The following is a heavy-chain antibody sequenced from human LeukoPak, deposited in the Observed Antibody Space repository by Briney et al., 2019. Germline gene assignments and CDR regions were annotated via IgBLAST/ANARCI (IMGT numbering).Heavy chain of an antibody. V-gene: IGHV3-7*05. CDR2: IKGDGSEK. D-gene: IGHD2-15*01. J-gene: IGHJ4*02. Sequence: PGGSLRLSCAASGFTFSSYWMTWVRQAPGKGLEWVANIKGDGSEKHYVDSVTGRFTISRDNAKNSLYLQMNSLRGEDTAIYYCAKEVCSSGGSCPLDYWGQGTLVTVSS. CDR3: AKEVCSSGGSCPLDY. CDR1: GFTFSSYW.